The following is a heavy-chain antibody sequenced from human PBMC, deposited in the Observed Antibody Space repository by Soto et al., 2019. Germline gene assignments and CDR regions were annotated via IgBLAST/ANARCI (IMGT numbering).Heavy chain of an antibody. CDR1: GYTFTSYG. CDR3: ARDSGIAAAGDAFDI. J-gene: IGHJ3*02. CDR2: ISAYNGNT. Sequence: ASVKVSCKASGYTFTSYGISWVRQAPGQGLEWMGWISAYNGNTNYAQKLQGRDTMTTDTSTSTAYMELRSLRSDDTAVYYCARDSGIAAAGDAFDIWGQGTMVTVSS. D-gene: IGHD6-13*01. V-gene: IGHV1-18*01.